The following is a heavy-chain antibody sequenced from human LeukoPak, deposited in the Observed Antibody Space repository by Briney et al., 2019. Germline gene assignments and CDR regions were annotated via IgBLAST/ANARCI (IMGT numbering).Heavy chain of an antibody. CDR2: IYYSGST. CDR3: ARVAVVGATSSFFDY. Sequence: SETLSLTCTVSGGSISSYYWSWVRQPPGEGLEWVGYIYYSGSTNYNPSLKSRVTISVDTSKDQFTLKLSSVTAADTAVYYCARVAVVGATSSFFDYWGQGTLVTVSS. V-gene: IGHV4-59*01. J-gene: IGHJ4*02. D-gene: IGHD1-26*01. CDR1: GGSISSYY.